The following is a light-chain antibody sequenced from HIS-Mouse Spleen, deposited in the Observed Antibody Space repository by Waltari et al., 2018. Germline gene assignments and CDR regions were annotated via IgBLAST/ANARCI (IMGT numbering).Light chain of an antibody. CDR1: QSISSY. CDR2: AAS. Sequence: DIQMTQSPSSLYASVGDSVTITCRASQSISSYLTWYQQKPGNSPKLLSYAASSLQSGVPSRFSGSGSGTDFTLTISSLQPEDFATYYCQQSYSTPRTFGQGTKLEIK. V-gene: IGKV1-39*01. CDR3: QQSYSTPRT. J-gene: IGKJ2*01.